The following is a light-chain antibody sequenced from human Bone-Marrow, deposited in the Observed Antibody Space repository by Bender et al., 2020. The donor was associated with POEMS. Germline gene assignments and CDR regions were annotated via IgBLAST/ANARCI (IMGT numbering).Light chain of an antibody. CDR1: SSDVGSYNL. J-gene: IGLJ3*02. Sequence: QSALTQPASVSGSPGQSITISCTGTSSDVGSYNLVSWYQHHPGKAPKLMIYEGSKRPSGVSNRFSGSKSGNTASLTISGLQAEDEAEYYCCSHGGSRNFWVFGGGTKLTVL. V-gene: IGLV2-23*03. CDR2: EGS. CDR3: CSHGGSRNFWV.